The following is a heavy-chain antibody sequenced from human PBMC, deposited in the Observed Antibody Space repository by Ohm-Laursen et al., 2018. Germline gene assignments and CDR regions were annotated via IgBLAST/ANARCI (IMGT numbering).Heavy chain of an antibody. J-gene: IGHJ4*02. CDR1: GFSFSTYG. CDR3: ARDYYDGSGYVGFDY. D-gene: IGHD3-22*01. Sequence: SLRLSCTASGFSFSTYGMHWVRQAPGKGLEWVAMIWSDGSKRHYTDSLKGRFTISRDSPKNTLYLQITTLRAEDTAVYYCARDYYDGSGYVGFDYWGQGTLVTVSS. CDR2: IWSDGSKR. V-gene: IGHV3-33*01.